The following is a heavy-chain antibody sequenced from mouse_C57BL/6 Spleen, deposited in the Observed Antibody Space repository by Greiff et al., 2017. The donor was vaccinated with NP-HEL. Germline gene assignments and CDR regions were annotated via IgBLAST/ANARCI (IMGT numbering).Heavy chain of an antibody. D-gene: IGHD2-4*01. J-gene: IGHJ4*01. CDR2: IDPSDSDT. CDR3: ARGGTSYDYDEDYYAMDY. V-gene: IGHV1-52*01. CDR1: GYTFTSYW. Sequence: QVQLQQPGAELVRPGSSVKLSCKASGYTFTSYWMHWVKQRPIQGLEWIGNIDPSDSDTHYNQKFKDKATLTVDKSSSTAYMQLSSLTSEDSAVYYCARGGTSYDYDEDYYAMDYWGQGTSVTVSS.